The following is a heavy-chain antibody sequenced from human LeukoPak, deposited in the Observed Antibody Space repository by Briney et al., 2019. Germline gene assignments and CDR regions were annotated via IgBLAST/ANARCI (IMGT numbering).Heavy chain of an antibody. CDR2: MDEYGSDI. V-gene: IGHV3-7*01. CDR1: GFTFSNYW. J-gene: IGHJ4*02. D-gene: IGHD2-2*01. CDR3: ARPRGCGSARCNNFDY. Sequence: GGSLRLSCAASGFTFSNYWMTWVRQAPGKGLEWVAIMDEYGSDIFYVESVKGRFIISRANARNSLYLQMNNLRAEDTAVYYCARPRGCGSARCNNFDYWGQGTLVTVSS.